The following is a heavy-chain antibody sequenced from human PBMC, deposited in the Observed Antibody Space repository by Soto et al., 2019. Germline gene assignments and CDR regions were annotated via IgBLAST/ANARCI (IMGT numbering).Heavy chain of an antibody. D-gene: IGHD2-2*01. J-gene: IGHJ4*02. Sequence: EVQLVESGGGLVQPGGSLRLSCAVSGITFSSHWMTWVRQAPGKGLEWVAELNPDGSGTHYAESVKGRFTISRDNAKDSVYLQMDSLRVEDTGVYYGARDPAFGAMDYWGQGTLVTGPS. CDR2: LNPDGSGT. V-gene: IGHV3-7*01. CDR3: ARDPAFGAMDY. CDR1: GITFSSHW.